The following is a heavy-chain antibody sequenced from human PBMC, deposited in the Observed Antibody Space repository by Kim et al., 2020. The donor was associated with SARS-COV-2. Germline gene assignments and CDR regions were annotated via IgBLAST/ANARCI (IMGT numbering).Heavy chain of an antibody. D-gene: IGHD6-13*01. V-gene: IGHV1-3*01. CDR3: ARDPPYSSSWYTIDYYYGMDV. J-gene: IGHJ6*02. Sequence: ASVKVSCKASGYTFTSYAMHWVRQAPGQRLEWMGWINADNGNTKYSQKFQGRVTITRDTSASTAYMELSSLRSEDTAVYYCARDPPYSSSWYTIDYYYGMDVWGQGTTVTVSS. CDR1: GYTFTSYA. CDR2: INADNGNT.